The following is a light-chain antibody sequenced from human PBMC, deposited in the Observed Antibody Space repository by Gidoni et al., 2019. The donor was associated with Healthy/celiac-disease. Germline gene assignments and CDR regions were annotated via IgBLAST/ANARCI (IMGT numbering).Light chain of an antibody. CDR1: KLGDKY. Sequence: SYELPHPHSVSVSPGQTASITCSGDKLGDKYACWYQQKPGQSPVLVIYQDSKRPSGPPERLSGSNSGNKATLTISGTQAMDEADYYCQAWDSSTGVFGGGTKLTVL. V-gene: IGLV3-1*01. CDR3: QAWDSSTGV. CDR2: QDS. J-gene: IGLJ2*01.